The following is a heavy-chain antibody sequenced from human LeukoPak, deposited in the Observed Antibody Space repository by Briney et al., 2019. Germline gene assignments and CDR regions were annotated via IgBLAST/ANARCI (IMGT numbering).Heavy chain of an antibody. V-gene: IGHV4-39*01. CDR3: ARHEKRDYYYYMDV. CDR1: GGSISSSSYY. CDR2: TYYSGST. Sequence: SETLSLTCTVSGGSISSSSYYWGWIRQPPGKGLEWIGSTYYSGSTYYNPSLKSRVTISVDTSKNQFSLKLSSVTAADTAVYYCARHEKRDYYYYMDVWGKGTTVTVSS. J-gene: IGHJ6*03.